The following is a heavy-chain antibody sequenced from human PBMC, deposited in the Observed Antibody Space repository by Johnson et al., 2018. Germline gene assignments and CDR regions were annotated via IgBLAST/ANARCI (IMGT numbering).Heavy chain of an antibody. CDR2: IRWNRGSI. D-gene: IGHD6-25*01. CDR3: AKAPVGWVGAGAVYFQH. CDR1: GFTFDDYA. V-gene: IGHV3-9*01. J-gene: IGHJ1*01. Sequence: VQSGRSLRLSCAASGFTFDDYAMHWVRQAPGTGLEWVSGIRWNRGSIGYADAVRGRFTISRDNAKNSLYLQMNSLRGEDPALYHCAKAPVGWVGAGAVYFQHWGQGTLVTVSS.